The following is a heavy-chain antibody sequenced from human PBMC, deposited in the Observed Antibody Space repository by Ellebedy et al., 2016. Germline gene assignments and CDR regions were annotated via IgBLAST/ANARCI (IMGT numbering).Heavy chain of an antibody. J-gene: IGHJ4*02. CDR2: IIPSSGMT. Sequence: ASVKVSXKASGFTLTSYYFHWVRQAPGQGLEWMGIIIPSSGMTSYAQKLQGRVTMTTDTSTSTVYMDLRSLTSGDTAVYYCARPSLLGATPFDYWGQGTLVTVSS. CDR3: ARPSLLGATPFDY. D-gene: IGHD1-26*01. CDR1: GFTLTSYY. V-gene: IGHV1-46*04.